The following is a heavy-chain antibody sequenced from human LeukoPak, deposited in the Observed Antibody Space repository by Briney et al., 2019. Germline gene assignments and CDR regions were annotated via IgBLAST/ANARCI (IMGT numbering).Heavy chain of an antibody. Sequence: GASVKVSCKASGYTFTSYYMHWVRQAPGQGLEWMGIINPSGGSTSYAQKFQGRATMTRDTSTSTVYMELSSLRSEDTAVYYCARNPLWLEVYYYGMDVWGQGTTVTVSS. V-gene: IGHV1-46*01. D-gene: IGHD5-24*01. CDR3: ARNPLWLEVYYYGMDV. J-gene: IGHJ6*02. CDR1: GYTFTSYY. CDR2: INPSGGST.